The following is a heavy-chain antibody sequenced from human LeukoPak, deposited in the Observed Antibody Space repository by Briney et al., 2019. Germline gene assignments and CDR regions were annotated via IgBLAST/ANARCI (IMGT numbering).Heavy chain of an antibody. J-gene: IGHJ6*02. CDR3: ARDGVVVITGGFYYYYGMDV. CDR2: ISYDGSNK. V-gene: IGHV3-30*03. CDR1: GFTFSSYG. Sequence: GGSLRLSCAASGFTFSSYGMHWVRQAPGKGLEWVAVISYDGSNKYYADSVKGRFTISRDNSKNTLYLQMNSLRAEDTAVYYCARDGVVVITGGFYYYYGMDVWGQGTTVTVSS. D-gene: IGHD3-22*01.